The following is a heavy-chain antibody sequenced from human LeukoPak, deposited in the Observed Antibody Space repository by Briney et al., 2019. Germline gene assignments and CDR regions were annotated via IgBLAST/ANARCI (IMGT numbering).Heavy chain of an antibody. J-gene: IGHJ4*02. CDR3: ARDRMGAILYFDS. CDR1: GFTFSSYE. Sequence: GGSLRLSCAASGFTFSSYEMNWVRQAPGKGLEWVSYISSSGSTIYYADSVKGRFTISRDNSKNTLYLQMNSLRAEDTAVYYCARDRMGAILYFDSWGQGTLVTVSS. V-gene: IGHV3-48*03. D-gene: IGHD1-26*01. CDR2: ISSSGSTI.